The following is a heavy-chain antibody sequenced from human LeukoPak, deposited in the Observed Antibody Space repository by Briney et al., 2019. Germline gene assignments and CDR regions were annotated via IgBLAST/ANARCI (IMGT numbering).Heavy chain of an antibody. CDR3: ARVNYGSGSYYAGEYFQH. D-gene: IGHD3-10*01. CDR2: ISWDGGST. Sequence: GGSLRLSCAASGFTFDDYAMHWVRQAPGKGLEWVSLISWDGGSTYYADSVKGRFTISRDNSKNTLYLQMNSLRAEDTAVYYCARVNYGSGSYYAGEYFQHWGQGTLVTVSS. CDR1: GFTFDDYA. J-gene: IGHJ1*01. V-gene: IGHV3-43D*03.